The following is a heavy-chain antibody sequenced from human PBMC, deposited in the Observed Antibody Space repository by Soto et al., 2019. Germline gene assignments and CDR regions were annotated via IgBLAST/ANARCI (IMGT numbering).Heavy chain of an antibody. D-gene: IGHD6-19*01. CDR2: IKRRSEGGTT. J-gene: IGHJ4*02. Sequence: GGSLRLSCAASGLSVSDAWMTWVRQAPGKGLEWVGHIKRRSEGGTTEYAAPVKGRFIISREDSRNTLYLQMDSLKSDDTAVYYCARFLIQRYASGWFYFDYWGQGALVTVSS. CDR1: GLSVSDAW. V-gene: IGHV3-15*01. CDR3: ARFLIQRYASGWFYFDY.